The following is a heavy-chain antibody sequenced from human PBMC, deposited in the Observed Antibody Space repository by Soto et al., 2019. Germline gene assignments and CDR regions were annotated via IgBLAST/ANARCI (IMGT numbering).Heavy chain of an antibody. V-gene: IGHV3-30-3*01. D-gene: IGHD2-21*02. J-gene: IGHJ4*02. Sequence: QVPLVESGGGVVQPGRSLRLSCAASGFTFSSYAMHWVRQAPGKGLEWVAVISYDGSNKYYADYVKGRFTISRDNYKNTLYLQMNSLRAEDTAVYYCARDLSVVVTTVAYWGQGTLVTVSS. CDR1: GFTFSSYA. CDR2: ISYDGSNK. CDR3: ARDLSVVVTTVAY.